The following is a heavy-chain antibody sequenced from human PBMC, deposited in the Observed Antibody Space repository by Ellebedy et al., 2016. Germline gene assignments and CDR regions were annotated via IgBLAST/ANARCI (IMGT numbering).Heavy chain of an antibody. CDR3: AREGRGRQLNLDS. V-gene: IGHV1-2*02. D-gene: IGHD6-13*01. Sequence: ASVKVSXKTSGYTFTDYNLQWVRQAPGQGLEWMGWINPERGITNYAQKFQGRVTMTRDTSISTAYMELSRQRSDDTAVYYFAREGRGRQLNLDSWGQGALVTVSS. CDR2: INPERGIT. CDR1: GYTFTDYN. J-gene: IGHJ4*02.